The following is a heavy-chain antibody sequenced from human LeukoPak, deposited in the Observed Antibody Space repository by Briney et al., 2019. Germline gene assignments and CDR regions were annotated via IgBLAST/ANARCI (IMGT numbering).Heavy chain of an antibody. CDR2: TSLDGSNK. Sequence: PGGSLRLSCVASGFSFTNYDIHWVRQAPGRGLEWVAVTSLDGSNKLYTDTERGRFIISRDNSKNTVYLQMDSLRAEDTAVYYCARDLTLGKPDYFDHWGQGTLVTVSS. J-gene: IGHJ4*02. CDR1: GFSFTNYD. CDR3: ARDLTLGKPDYFDH. V-gene: IGHV3-30-3*01. D-gene: IGHD7-27*01.